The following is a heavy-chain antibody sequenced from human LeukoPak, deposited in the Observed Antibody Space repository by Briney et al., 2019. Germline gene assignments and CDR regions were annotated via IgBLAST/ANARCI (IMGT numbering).Heavy chain of an antibody. Sequence: SETLSLTCTVSGGSISNNDYFWGWIRQPPGKGLEWIASIHYSGSTHYNPPLKNRVTISVDTSANQFSLKVNSVTAADTAVYYCSRLRRALFYFDYWGQGTLVTVSS. J-gene: IGHJ4*02. CDR1: GGSISNNDYF. CDR2: IHYSGST. V-gene: IGHV4-39*01. D-gene: IGHD2-15*01. CDR3: SRLRRALFYFDY.